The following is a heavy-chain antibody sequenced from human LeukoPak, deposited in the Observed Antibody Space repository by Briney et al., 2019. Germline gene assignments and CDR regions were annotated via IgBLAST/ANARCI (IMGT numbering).Heavy chain of an antibody. V-gene: IGHV4-4*09. D-gene: IGHD3-10*01. CDR2: IYTSGST. CDR1: GGSISSYY. CDR3: ARGVWFGEFFDY. Sequence: SETLSLTCTVSGGSISSYYWSWIRQPPGKGLEWIGYIYTSGSTNYNSSLKSRVTISVDTSKNQFSLKLSSVTAADTAVYYCARGVWFGEFFDYWGQGTLVTVSS. J-gene: IGHJ4*02.